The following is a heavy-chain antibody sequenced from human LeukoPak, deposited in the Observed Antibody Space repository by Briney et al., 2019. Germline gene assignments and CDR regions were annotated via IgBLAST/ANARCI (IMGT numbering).Heavy chain of an antibody. Sequence: ASVTVSFKASGYTFTSHYMHWVRQAPGQGLEWMGIINPSGGSTSYAQKFQGRVTMTRDTSTSTVYMELSSLRSEDTAVYYCARSGRGGPNAFDIWGQGTMVPVSS. CDR2: INPSGGST. CDR3: ARSGRGGPNAFDI. J-gene: IGHJ3*02. V-gene: IGHV1-46*01. D-gene: IGHD2-15*01. CDR1: GYTFTSHY.